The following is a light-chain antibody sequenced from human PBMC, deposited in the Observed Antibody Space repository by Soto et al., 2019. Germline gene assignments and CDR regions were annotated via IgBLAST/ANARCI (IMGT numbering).Light chain of an antibody. CDR2: AAS. J-gene: IGKJ2*02. Sequence: DIQLTQSPSFLSASVGDRVTITCRASQGFSNFLAGYQQKPGKAPKLLIYAASTLQSGVPSRFSGSGSGTEFTLTISSLQPEDFATYYCQQPDSYPCTFGQGTKLEIK. V-gene: IGKV1-9*01. CDR1: QGFSNF. CDR3: QQPDSYPCT.